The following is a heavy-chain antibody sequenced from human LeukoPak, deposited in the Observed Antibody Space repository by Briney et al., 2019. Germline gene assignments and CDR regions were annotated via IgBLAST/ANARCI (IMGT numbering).Heavy chain of an antibody. V-gene: IGHV4-59*01. CDR3: AREGTAGTNLNWFDP. CDR1: GXSISSYY. J-gene: IGHJ5*02. CDR2: ISYSGST. Sequence: SETLSLTCTVSGXSISSYYWSWIRQPPGKGLEWIGYISYSGSTNFNPSLKSRVTISVDTSMNQFSLKLSSVTAADTAVYYCAREGTAGTNLNWFDPWGQGTLVTVSS. D-gene: IGHD1-1*01.